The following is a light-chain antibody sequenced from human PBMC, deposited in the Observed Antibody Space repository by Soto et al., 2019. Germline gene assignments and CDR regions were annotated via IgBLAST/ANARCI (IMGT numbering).Light chain of an antibody. CDR3: SSYAGSNNL. CDR2: DVT. V-gene: IGLV2-8*01. Sequence: QSALTQPPSASGSPGQSVTISCTGTSSDVGGYNYVSWYQNHPGKAPKLIIYDVTKRPSGVPDRFSGSKSGNTASLTVSGLQAEDEADYYCSSYAGSNNLFGGGTKLTVL. J-gene: IGLJ2*01. CDR1: SSDVGGYNY.